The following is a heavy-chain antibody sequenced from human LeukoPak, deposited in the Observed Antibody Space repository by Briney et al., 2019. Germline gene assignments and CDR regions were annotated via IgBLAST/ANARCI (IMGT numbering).Heavy chain of an antibody. D-gene: IGHD3-10*01. J-gene: IGHJ4*02. CDR2: IWSDGSNK. CDR1: GFTFSDYG. CDR3: VRASGSFDY. V-gene: IGHV3-33*01. Sequence: GGSLRLSCVVSGFTFSDYGIHWVRRAPGKGLEWVAVIWSDGSNKYYADSVKGRFTISRDNSKKTLYLQMNSLRVEDTAVYYCVRASGSFDYWGQGTLVTVSS.